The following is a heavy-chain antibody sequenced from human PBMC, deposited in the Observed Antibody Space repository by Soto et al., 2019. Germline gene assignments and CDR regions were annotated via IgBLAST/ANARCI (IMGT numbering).Heavy chain of an antibody. V-gene: IGHV4-31*03. Sequence: LSLTCTVSGGSISSGGYYWSWIRQHPGKGLEWIGYIYYSGSTYYNPSLKSRVTISVDTSKNQFSLKLSSVTAADTAVYYCARSTDTQQLVPPWFDPWGQGTLVTVSS. J-gene: IGHJ5*02. CDR1: GGSISSGGYY. CDR2: IYYSGST. CDR3: ARSTDTQQLVPPWFDP. D-gene: IGHD6-13*01.